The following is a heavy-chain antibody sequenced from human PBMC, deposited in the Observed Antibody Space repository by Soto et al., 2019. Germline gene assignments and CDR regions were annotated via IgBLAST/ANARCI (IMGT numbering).Heavy chain of an antibody. CDR3: ARDLGYYDSSGYFDY. Sequence: QVQLVESGGGLVKPGGSLRLSCAASGFTFSDYYMSWIRQAPGKGLEWVSYISSSDSIYYADSVKGRFTISRDKAKNSLYLQMNSLRVEDTAVYYCARDLGYYDSSGYFDYWGQGTLVTVSS. V-gene: IGHV3-11*01. CDR1: GFTFSDYY. CDR2: ISSSDSI. D-gene: IGHD3-22*01. J-gene: IGHJ4*02.